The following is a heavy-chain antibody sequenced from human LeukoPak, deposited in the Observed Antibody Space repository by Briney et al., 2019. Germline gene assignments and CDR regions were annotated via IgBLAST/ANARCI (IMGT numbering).Heavy chain of an antibody. J-gene: IGHJ3*02. CDR3: ARRRDGFDI. CDR1: GYSFTNNW. CDR2: IYPGDSDT. Sequence: GESLKISCKASGYSFTNNWIGWVRQMPGKGLEWMGIIYPGDSDTRYSPSFQGQVTISADKSINTAYLQWSSLRASDTAMYYCARRRDGFDIWGQGTMVTVSS. V-gene: IGHV5-51*01.